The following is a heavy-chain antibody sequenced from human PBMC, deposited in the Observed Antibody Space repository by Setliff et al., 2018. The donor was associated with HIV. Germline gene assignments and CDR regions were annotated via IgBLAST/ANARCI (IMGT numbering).Heavy chain of an antibody. CDR2: IIPLFGTT. Sequence: SVKVSCKAVGYTFSGYYLHWVRQAPGQGLEWVGGIIPLFGTTNYAQKFQGRVTITADESTNTAHMELNSLRSIDTAMYYCATVFYYNSESYSLDYWGQGMLVTVSS. CDR1: GYTFSGYY. V-gene: IGHV1-69*13. CDR3: ATVFYYNSESYSLDY. J-gene: IGHJ4*02. D-gene: IGHD3-10*01.